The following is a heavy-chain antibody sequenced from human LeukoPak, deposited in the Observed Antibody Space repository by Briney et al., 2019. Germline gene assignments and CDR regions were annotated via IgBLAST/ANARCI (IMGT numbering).Heavy chain of an antibody. J-gene: IGHJ6*02. Sequence: GGSLRLSCAASGFTVSSNYMSWVRQAPGKGLEWVSVIYSGGSTYYADSVEGRFTISRDNSKNTLYLQMNSLRAEDTAVYYCARVLGPREYSGWYLYGMDVWGQGTTVTVSS. D-gene: IGHD6-19*01. CDR3: ARVLGPREYSGWYLYGMDV. CDR2: IYSGGST. V-gene: IGHV3-53*01. CDR1: GFTVSSNY.